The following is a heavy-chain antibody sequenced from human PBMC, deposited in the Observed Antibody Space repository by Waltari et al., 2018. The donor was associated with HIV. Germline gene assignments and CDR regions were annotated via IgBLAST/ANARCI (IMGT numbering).Heavy chain of an antibody. Sequence: QVQLVQSGAEVKKPGSSVKVSCKASGGTFSSYAISWVRQAPGQGLEWMGGIIPIFGTANYAQKFQGRVTITADESTSTAYMELSSLRSEDTAVYYCARDRTRRGWAMVRGGFYYYGMDVWGQGTTVTVSS. CDR1: GGTFSSYA. CDR2: IIPIFGTA. J-gene: IGHJ6*02. D-gene: IGHD3-10*01. CDR3: ARDRTRRGWAMVRGGFYYYGMDV. V-gene: IGHV1-69*01.